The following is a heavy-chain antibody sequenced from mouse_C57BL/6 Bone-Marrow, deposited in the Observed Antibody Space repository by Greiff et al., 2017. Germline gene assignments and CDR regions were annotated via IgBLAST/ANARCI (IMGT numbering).Heavy chain of an antibody. CDR1: GFTFSSYT. Sequence: EVKLMESGGGLVKPGGSLKLSCAASGFTFSSYTMSWVRQTPEKRLEWVATISGGGGNTYYPDSVKGRFTISRDNAKNTLYLQMSSLRSEDTALYDCAGNFYWYFDVWGTGTTVTVSS. J-gene: IGHJ1*03. CDR2: ISGGGGNT. V-gene: IGHV5-9*01. CDR3: AGNFYWYFDV.